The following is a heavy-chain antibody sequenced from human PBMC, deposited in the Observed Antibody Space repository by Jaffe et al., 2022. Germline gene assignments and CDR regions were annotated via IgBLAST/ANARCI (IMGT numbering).Heavy chain of an antibody. CDR3: ASVSWGVRGLNWFDP. CDR1: GYSISSGYY. V-gene: IGHV4-38-2*01. J-gene: IGHJ5*02. D-gene: IGHD3-10*01. Sequence: QVQLQESGPGLVKPSETLSLTCAVSGYSISSGYYWGWIRQPPGKGLEWIGSIYHSGSTYYNPSLKSRVTISVDTSKNQFSLKLSSVTAADTAVYYCASVSWGVRGLNWFDPWGQGTLVTVSS. CDR2: IYHSGST.